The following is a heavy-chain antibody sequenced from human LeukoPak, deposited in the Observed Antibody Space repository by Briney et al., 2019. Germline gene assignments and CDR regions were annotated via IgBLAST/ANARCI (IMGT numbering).Heavy chain of an antibody. V-gene: IGHV3-23*01. D-gene: IGHD6-13*01. Sequence: GGSLRLSCAASGFTFSRYAMSWVRQAPGKGLEWVSSISHAGGSTFHADSLKGRFTISRDNSKNTLSLQMNSLRVEDTAVYYCAKGSLGSWYYFDYWGQGTLVTVSS. CDR1: GFTFSRYA. CDR3: AKGSLGSWYYFDY. J-gene: IGHJ4*02. CDR2: ISHAGGST.